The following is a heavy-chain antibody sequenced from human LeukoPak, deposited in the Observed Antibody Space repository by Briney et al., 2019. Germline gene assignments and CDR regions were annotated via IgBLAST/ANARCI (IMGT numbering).Heavy chain of an antibody. CDR3: ARSKGGITGTTPNWFDP. V-gene: IGHV6-1*01. CDR2: TYYRSKWYN. D-gene: IGHD1-7*01. CDR1: GDSVSSNSAA. J-gene: IGHJ5*02. Sequence: SQTLSLTCAISGDSVSSNSAAWNWIRQSPSRGLEWLGRTYYRSKWYNDYAVSVKSRITINPDTSKNQFSLQLNSVTPEDTAVCYCARSKGGITGTTPNWFDPWGQGTLVTVSS.